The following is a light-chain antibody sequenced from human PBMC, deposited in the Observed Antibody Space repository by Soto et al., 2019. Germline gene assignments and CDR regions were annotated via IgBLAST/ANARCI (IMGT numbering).Light chain of an antibody. CDR1: QSISNW. J-gene: IGKJ1*01. V-gene: IGKV1-5*03. CDR2: KAS. Sequence: IQLNQIPSTPSASVGGRVIIHCRASQSISNWLAWYQQKPGKAPNLLIYKASSLKSGVPSRFSGSGSGTEFTLTISSLQPDDFATYYCQQYDTYWTFGQGTKVDIK. CDR3: QQYDTYWT.